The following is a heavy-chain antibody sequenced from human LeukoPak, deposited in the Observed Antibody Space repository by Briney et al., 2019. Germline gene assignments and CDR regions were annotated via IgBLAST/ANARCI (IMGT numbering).Heavy chain of an antibody. Sequence: GGSLRLSCTVSGFTVGNNYMSWVRQAPGRGRGWVALMYSRGSSHYADSVRGRFTISRDSSKNTVYLQMNSLTAEDTAVYYCARGQIVGVQGDFWGQGTLVTVSS. CDR1: GFTVGNNY. CDR2: MYSRGSS. CDR3: ARGQIVGVQGDF. D-gene: IGHD1-26*01. V-gene: IGHV3-66*02. J-gene: IGHJ4*02.